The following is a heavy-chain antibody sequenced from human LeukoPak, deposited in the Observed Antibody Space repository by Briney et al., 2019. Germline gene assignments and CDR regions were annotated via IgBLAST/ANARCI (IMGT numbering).Heavy chain of an antibody. J-gene: IGHJ4*02. CDR2: IYYTGSS. Sequence: SETLSLTCTVSGDSIGSSTYYWGWVRQPPGKGLEWIGSIYYTGSSYYNPSLKSRATVSVDTSKNQFSLRLNSTAAADTAVYYCGRFSTTVTTGDYWGRGTLVTVSS. CDR3: GRFSTTVTTGDY. V-gene: IGHV4-39*01. CDR1: GDSIGSSTYY. D-gene: IGHD4-17*01.